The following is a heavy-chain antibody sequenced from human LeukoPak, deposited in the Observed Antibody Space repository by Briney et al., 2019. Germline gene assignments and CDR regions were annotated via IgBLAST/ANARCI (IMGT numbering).Heavy chain of an antibody. CDR2: ISAYNGNT. J-gene: IGHJ5*02. D-gene: IGHD2-8*02. V-gene: IGHV1-18*01. Sequence: GASVKASCKASGYTFTSYSISWVRQAPGQGPEWMGWISAYNGNTNYAQKLQGRVTMTTDTSTSTAYMELRSLRSDDTAVYYCARVTILVATGTDWFDPWGQGTLVTVSS. CDR1: GYTFTSYS. CDR3: ARVTILVATGTDWFDP.